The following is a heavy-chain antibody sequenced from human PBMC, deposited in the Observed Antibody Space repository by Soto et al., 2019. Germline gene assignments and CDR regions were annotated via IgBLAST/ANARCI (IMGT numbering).Heavy chain of an antibody. V-gene: IGHV4-4*08. Sequence: SETLSLTCTVSGGSISSYYWSWFRQSPGKRLEWIGSVYHSWSSNYNPSLQSRVTISVDTSKNQFSLKLTSVTAADAAVYYCARDFFDSSDYTTNWFDPWGQGTLVTVSS. CDR2: VYHSWSS. CDR1: GGSISSYY. J-gene: IGHJ5*02. D-gene: IGHD3-22*01. CDR3: ARDFFDSSDYTTNWFDP.